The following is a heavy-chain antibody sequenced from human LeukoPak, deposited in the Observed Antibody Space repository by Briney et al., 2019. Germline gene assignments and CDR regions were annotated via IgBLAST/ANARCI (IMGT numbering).Heavy chain of an antibody. Sequence: ASMKVSCKTSGYTFTGSYVHWVRQAPGQGPEWLGWIDPKSGGTFYGRKCRGRVTMTGDTSISTAYMELSRLGSDDTAVYYCAIHLKVVVAASLDYWGQGTLVTVSS. CDR3: AIHLKVVVAASLDY. CDR1: GYTFTGSY. D-gene: IGHD2-15*01. V-gene: IGHV1-2*02. J-gene: IGHJ4*02. CDR2: IDPKSGGT.